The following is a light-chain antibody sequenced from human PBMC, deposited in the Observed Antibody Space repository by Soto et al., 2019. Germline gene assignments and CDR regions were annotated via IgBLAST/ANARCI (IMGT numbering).Light chain of an antibody. Sequence: VLTQSPGTLSVSPGERATLSCRASQSVSSNLAWYQQKPGQAPRLLIYGASTRATGIPARFSGSGSGTEFTLTISSLQSEDFAVYYCQQYNNWPTWTFGQGTKVEIK. CDR3: QQYNNWPTWT. CDR1: QSVSSN. V-gene: IGKV3-15*01. CDR2: GAS. J-gene: IGKJ1*01.